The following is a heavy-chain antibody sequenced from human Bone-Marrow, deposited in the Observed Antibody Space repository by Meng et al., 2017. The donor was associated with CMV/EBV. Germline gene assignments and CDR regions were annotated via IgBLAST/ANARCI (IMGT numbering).Heavy chain of an antibody. CDR3: ASRSPAALYYYYYYGMDV. V-gene: IGHV4-39*07. J-gene: IGHJ6*02. CDR2: LYYGGNT. CDR1: GGSISNSDYY. D-gene: IGHD2-2*01. Sequence: SETLSLTCSVSGGSISNSDYYWGWIRQPPGKGLEWIGNLYYGGNTYYNPSLKSRVTISVDTSKKQLFLKLSSVTAADTAVYYCASRSPAALYYYYYYGMDVWGQGTTVTVSS.